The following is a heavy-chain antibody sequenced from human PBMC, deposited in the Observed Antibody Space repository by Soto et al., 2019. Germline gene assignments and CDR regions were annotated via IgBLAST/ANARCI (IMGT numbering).Heavy chain of an antibody. D-gene: IGHD3-16*01. CDR3: ARDNSILGAPFQD. V-gene: IGHV3-53*02. J-gene: IGHJ1*01. CDR1: GFTVSSNS. CDR2: IYADGGT. Sequence: EVELVETGGGWIQPGGSLRLSCAVSGFTVSSNSMSWVRQAPGKGLEWVSLIYADGGTYYGDSVKGRFTISRDTSKNTVSLQMTSLRADDTVVYYCARDNSILGAPFQDWGQGTLVTVSS.